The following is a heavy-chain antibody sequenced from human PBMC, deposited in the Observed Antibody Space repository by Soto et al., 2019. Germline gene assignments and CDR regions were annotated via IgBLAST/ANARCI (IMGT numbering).Heavy chain of an antibody. J-gene: IGHJ3*02. D-gene: IGHD3-10*01. Sequence: EVQLVESGGGLVQPGGSLRLSCAASGFTVSSNYMSWVRQAPGKGLEWVSGIYSDGNTYYADSVKGRFTISRHNSKNTLYLQKNSLTAEDTAVFYGARASAEEPAFDIWGQATMVTVSS. CDR1: GFTVSSNY. CDR3: ARASAEEPAFDI. CDR2: IYSDGNT. V-gene: IGHV3-53*04.